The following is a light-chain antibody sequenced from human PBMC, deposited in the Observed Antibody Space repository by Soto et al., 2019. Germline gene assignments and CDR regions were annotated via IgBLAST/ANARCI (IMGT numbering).Light chain of an antibody. CDR1: QSISRY. Sequence: DIQLTQSPSSLSASVGDRITITCRSSQSISRYLNWYQQRPGTAPKVLIFGANSLQSGVPSRFSGSGSGTEFTLTISSLQPEDFATYYWQQNCGTPGTFGQGPRWIS. CDR2: GAN. J-gene: IGKJ1*01. CDR3: QQNCGTPGT. V-gene: IGKV1-39*01.